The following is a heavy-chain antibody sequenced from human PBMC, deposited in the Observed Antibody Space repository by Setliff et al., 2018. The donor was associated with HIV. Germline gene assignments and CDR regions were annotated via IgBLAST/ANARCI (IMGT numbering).Heavy chain of an antibody. CDR1: GGSISSGGYY. CDR2: IYYSGST. CDR3: AREGITMVRVVEVAFDI. D-gene: IGHD3-10*01. Sequence: PSETLSLTCTVSGGSISSGGYYWSWIRQHPGKGLEWIGYIYYSGSTYYNPSLKSRVTISVDTSKNQFSLKLGSVTAADTAVYYCAREGITMVRVVEVAFDIWGQGTMVTVSS. V-gene: IGHV4-31*03. J-gene: IGHJ3*02.